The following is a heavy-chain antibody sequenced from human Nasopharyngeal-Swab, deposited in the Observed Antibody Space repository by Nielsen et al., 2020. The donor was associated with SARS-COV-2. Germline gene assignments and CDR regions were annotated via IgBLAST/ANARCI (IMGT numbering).Heavy chain of an antibody. CDR2: FDPENVET. CDR3: ATIAVAQVIADDY. V-gene: IGHV1-24*01. J-gene: IGHJ4*02. Sequence: ASVKVSCKVSGYTLTELSMHWVRQAAGKGLEWMGGFDPENVETIYAQKFQGRVSMTEDTSTDTAYMELSSLRSEDTSVYYCATIAVAQVIADDYWGQGTLVTVSS. D-gene: IGHD6-19*01. CDR1: GYTLTELS.